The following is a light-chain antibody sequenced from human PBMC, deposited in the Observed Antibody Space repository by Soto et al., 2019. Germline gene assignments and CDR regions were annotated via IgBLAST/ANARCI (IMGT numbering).Light chain of an antibody. Sequence: EIVMTQSPATLSVSPGERATLSCRASQSVSSKLAWYQQKPGQAPRVLIYGASTRATGIPARFSGSGSGTEFTLTISSLQSEDFAVYYCQQYNDWPPPCTFGQGTKV. J-gene: IGKJ1*01. CDR1: QSVSSK. V-gene: IGKV3-15*01. CDR3: QQYNDWPPPCT. CDR2: GAS.